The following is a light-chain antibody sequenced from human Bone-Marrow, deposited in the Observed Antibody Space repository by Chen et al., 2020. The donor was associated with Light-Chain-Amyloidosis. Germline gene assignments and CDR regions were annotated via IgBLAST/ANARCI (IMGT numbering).Light chain of an antibody. J-gene: IGKJ5*01. CDR3: QQYNHWPPIT. CDR2: RSS. Sequence: EIVMTQSPVTLSVSPGDTAILSCRASQSISRNLAWYQQKPGHPPRLLIFRSSTRATGIPDRFTGTGSQTDFTLTISSLQSEDFAVYYCQQYNHWPPITFGQGTRLVIK. V-gene: IGKV3-15*01. CDR1: QSISRN.